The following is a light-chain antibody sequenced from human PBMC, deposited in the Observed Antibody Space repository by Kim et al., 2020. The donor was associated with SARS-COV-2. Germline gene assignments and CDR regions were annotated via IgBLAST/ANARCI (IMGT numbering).Light chain of an antibody. CDR2: AAS. CDR3: QQSFTSLSLT. CDR1: QTINTY. V-gene: IGKV1-39*01. J-gene: IGKJ4*01. Sequence: SVGDRVTIACRESQTINTYLNWYQQKPGKAPKLLFYAASNLQSGVPSRFSGSASGTDFTLTISSLQPEDFATYYCQQSFTSLSLTFGGGTKVDIK.